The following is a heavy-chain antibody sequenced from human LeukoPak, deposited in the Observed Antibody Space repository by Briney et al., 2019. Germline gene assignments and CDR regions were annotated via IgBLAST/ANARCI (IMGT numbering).Heavy chain of an antibody. CDR3: ARSGPYYYDSSDDAFDI. V-gene: IGHV4-34*01. J-gene: IGHJ3*02. CDR1: EFTFSNYA. Sequence: GSLRLSCAVSEFTFSNYAMHWVRQPPGKGLEWIGEINHSGSTNYNPSLKSRVTISVDTSTNQFSLKLSSVTAADTAVYYCARSGPYYYDSSDDAFDIWGQGTMVTVSS. CDR2: INHSGST. D-gene: IGHD3-22*01.